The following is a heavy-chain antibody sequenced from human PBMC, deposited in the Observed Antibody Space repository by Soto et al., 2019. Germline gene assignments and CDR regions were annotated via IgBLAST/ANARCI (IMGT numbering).Heavy chain of an antibody. CDR1: GGSISSGGFF. CDR3: ARSTGTYFDY. D-gene: IGHD1-1*01. J-gene: IGHJ4*02. CDR2: IYYTGGT. Sequence: SETLSLTCTVSGGSISSGGFFWNWIRQYPGKGLEWIGYIYYTGGTDYNPSLKSRVTISRDTSKNHLSLIVRSVTAADTAMYYCARSTGTYFDYWGQGTPVTSPQ. V-gene: IGHV4-31*03.